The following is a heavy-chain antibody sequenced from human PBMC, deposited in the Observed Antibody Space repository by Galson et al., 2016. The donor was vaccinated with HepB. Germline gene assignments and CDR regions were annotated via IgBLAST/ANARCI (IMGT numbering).Heavy chain of an antibody. CDR3: ARVEYASSTGANRFDY. CDR2: MNPNSGNT. V-gene: IGHV1-8*02. CDR1: GYTFTSYD. Sequence: SVKVSCKASGYTFTSYDIHWVRQATGQGLEWMGWMNPNSGNTGYAQKFQGRVTLTRSTSKSTVYMELSSLGSEDMAMYYCARVEYASSTGANRFDYWGQGTLVTFSS. J-gene: IGHJ4*02. D-gene: IGHD6-6*01.